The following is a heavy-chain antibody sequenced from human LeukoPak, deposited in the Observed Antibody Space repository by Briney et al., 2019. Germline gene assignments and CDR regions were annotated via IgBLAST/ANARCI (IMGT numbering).Heavy chain of an antibody. Sequence: PSETLSLTRADSGYSISSGYYWGWIRQPPGKGLEWIGRIYDGGSTYYNPSLKSGVTISVDTSKTQFSLKLSSVTAADTAVYYCARAPITMVRGVILNWFDPWGQGTLVTVSS. CDR2: IYDGGST. V-gene: IGHV4-38-2*01. J-gene: IGHJ5*02. CDR1: GYSISSGYY. CDR3: ARAPITMVRGVILNWFDP. D-gene: IGHD3-10*01.